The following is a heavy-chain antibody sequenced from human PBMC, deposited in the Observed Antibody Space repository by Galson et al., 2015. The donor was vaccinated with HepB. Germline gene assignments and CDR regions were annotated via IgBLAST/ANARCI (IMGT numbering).Heavy chain of an antibody. J-gene: IGHJ4*02. Sequence: SVKVSCKASGYTFTSYGISWVRQAPGQGLEWMGWISAYNGNTNYAQKLQGRVTMTTDTSTSTAYMELRSLRSDDTAVYYCAKDRNVYYYDSSGMSDYWGQGTLVTVSS. CDR2: ISAYNGNT. CDR1: GYTFTSYG. D-gene: IGHD3-22*01. V-gene: IGHV1-18*01. CDR3: AKDRNVYYYDSSGMSDY.